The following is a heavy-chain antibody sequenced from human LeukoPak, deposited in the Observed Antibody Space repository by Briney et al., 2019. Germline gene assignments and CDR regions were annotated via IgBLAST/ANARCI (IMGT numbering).Heavy chain of an antibody. D-gene: IGHD1-26*01. Sequence: PGGSLRLSCAASGFTFYSYTMSWVRQAPGKGLEWVSYISSSSSTIYYADSVKGRFTISRDNAKNSLYLQMNSLRDEDTAVYYCARKGGSYTGEFDYWGQGTLVTVSS. CDR3: ARKGGSYTGEFDY. CDR1: GFTFYSYT. CDR2: ISSSSSTI. V-gene: IGHV3-48*02. J-gene: IGHJ4*02.